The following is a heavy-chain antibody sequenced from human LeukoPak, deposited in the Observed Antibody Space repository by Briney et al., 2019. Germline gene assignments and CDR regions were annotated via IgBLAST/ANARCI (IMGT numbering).Heavy chain of an antibody. J-gene: IGHJ4*02. CDR3: ARDLYGDYFDY. Sequence: ASVKVSCKASGYTFSRYGMHWVRQAPGQRLEWMGWINAGNENTKYSQKFQGSVSITRDTSASTAYMELSSLTSEDTAVYYCARDLYGDYFDYWGQGTLVTVSS. CDR2: INAGNENT. V-gene: IGHV1-3*01. D-gene: IGHD3-16*01. CDR1: GYTFSRYG.